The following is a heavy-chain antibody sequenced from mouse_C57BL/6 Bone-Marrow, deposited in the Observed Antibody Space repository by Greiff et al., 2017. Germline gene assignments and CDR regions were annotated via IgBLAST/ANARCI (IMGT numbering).Heavy chain of an antibody. CDR3: ALDGSSLYYYAMDY. J-gene: IGHJ4*01. Sequence: VKLVESGAELVRPGTSVKMSCKASGYTFTNYWIGWAKQRPGHGLEWIGDIYPGGGSTNYNEKFKGKATLTADKSSSTSYMQFSSLTSEDSAIYYCALDGSSLYYYAMDYWGQGTSVTVSS. D-gene: IGHD1-1*01. V-gene: IGHV1-63*01. CDR1: GYTFTNYW. CDR2: IYPGGGST.